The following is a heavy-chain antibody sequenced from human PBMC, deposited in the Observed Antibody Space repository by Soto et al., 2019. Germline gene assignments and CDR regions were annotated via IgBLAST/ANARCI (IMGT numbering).Heavy chain of an antibody. Sequence: SVKVSCKASGGTFSSYAISWVRQAPGQGLEWMGGIIPIFGTANCAQKFQGRVTITADESTSTAYMELSSLRSEDTAVYYCAREINASSSWYDYYYGMDVWGQGTTVTVSS. J-gene: IGHJ6*02. CDR3: AREINASSSWYDYYYGMDV. CDR1: GGTFSSYA. CDR2: IIPIFGTA. V-gene: IGHV1-69*13. D-gene: IGHD6-13*01.